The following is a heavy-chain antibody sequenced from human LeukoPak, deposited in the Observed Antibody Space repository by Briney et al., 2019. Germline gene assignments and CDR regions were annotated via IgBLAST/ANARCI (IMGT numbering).Heavy chain of an antibody. CDR1: GYSFTNYW. J-gene: IGHJ4*02. CDR2: IYPSDSDT. D-gene: IGHD2-15*01. CDR3: ARRIVVVVAATSTYFDY. V-gene: IGHV5-51*01. Sequence: GESLKISCKGFGYSFTNYWVGWVRQMPGKGLEWMGAIYPSDSDTRYSPSFQGQVTISADKSISTAYLQWSSLKASDTAMYYCARRIVVVVAATSTYFDYWGQGTLVTVSS.